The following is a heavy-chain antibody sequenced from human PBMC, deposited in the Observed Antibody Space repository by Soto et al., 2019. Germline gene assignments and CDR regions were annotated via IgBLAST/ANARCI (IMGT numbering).Heavy chain of an antibody. CDR3: ASVPPTVVVPAASAVWGPYNYYGMDV. CDR2: IYYSGST. V-gene: IGHV4-30-4*01. CDR1: GGSISSGDYY. D-gene: IGHD2-2*01. Sequence: PSETLSLTCTVSGGSISSGDYYWSWIRQPPGKGLEWIGYIYYSGSTYYNPSLKSRVTISVDTSKNQFSLKLSSVTAADTAVYYCASVPPTVVVPAASAVWGPYNYYGMDVWGQGTTVTVSS. J-gene: IGHJ6*02.